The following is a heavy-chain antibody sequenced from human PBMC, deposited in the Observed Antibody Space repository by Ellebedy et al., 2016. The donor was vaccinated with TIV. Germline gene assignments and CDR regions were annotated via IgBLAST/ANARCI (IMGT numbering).Heavy chain of an antibody. V-gene: IGHV1-2*02. CDR2: INPNSGGT. J-gene: IGHJ4*02. CDR1: GYTFTGYY. CDR3: ARERVEMATPQDFDY. Sequence: ASVKVSCXASGYTFTGYYMHWVRQAPGQGLEWMGWINPNSGGTNYAQKFQGRVTMTRDTSISTAYMELSRLRSDDTAVYYCARERVEMATPQDFDYWGQGTLVTVSS. D-gene: IGHD5-24*01.